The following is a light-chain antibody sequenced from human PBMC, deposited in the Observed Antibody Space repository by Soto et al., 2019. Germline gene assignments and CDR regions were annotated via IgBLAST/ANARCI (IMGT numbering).Light chain of an antibody. Sequence: EIVLTQSPGTLSLSPGERATLSCRASQSVSSSFLAWYQQRPGQAPRLLIYDASNRATGIPARFRGSGSGTDFTLTISSLEPEDFAVYYCQQRSNWPLTFGGGTKVDIK. CDR2: DAS. J-gene: IGKJ4*01. CDR3: QQRSNWPLT. V-gene: IGKV3D-20*02. CDR1: QSVSSSF.